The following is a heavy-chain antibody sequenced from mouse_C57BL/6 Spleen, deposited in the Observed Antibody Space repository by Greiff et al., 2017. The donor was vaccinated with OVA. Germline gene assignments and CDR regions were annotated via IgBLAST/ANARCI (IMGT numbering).Heavy chain of an antibody. V-gene: IGHV1-76*01. CDR1: GYTFTDYY. CDR3: ARRRDAMDY. J-gene: IGHJ4*01. Sequence: VQLQQSGAELVRPGASVKLSCKASGYTFTDYYINWVKQRPGQGLEWIARIYPGSGNTYYNEKFKGKATLTAERSSSTAYMQLSSLTSEDSAVYFCARRRDAMDYWGQGTSVTVSS. CDR2: IYPGSGNT.